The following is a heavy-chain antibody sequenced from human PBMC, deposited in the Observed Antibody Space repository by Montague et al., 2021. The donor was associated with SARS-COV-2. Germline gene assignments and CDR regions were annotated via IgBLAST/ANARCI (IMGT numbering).Heavy chain of an antibody. CDR1: GGSFSGYY. CDR2: INHSGST. Sequence: SETLSLTCAVYGGSFSGYYWSWIRQPSGKGLEWIGEINHSGSTNXNPSLKSRVTISVDTSKNQFSLKLSSVTAADTAVYYCARARQDVVVPALGIGAYYYYYYMDVWGKGTTVTVSS. J-gene: IGHJ6*03. D-gene: IGHD2-2*01. V-gene: IGHV4-34*01. CDR3: ARARQDVVVPALGIGAYYYYYYMDV.